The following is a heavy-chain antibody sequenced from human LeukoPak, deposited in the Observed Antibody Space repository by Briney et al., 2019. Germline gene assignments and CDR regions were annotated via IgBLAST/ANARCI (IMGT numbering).Heavy chain of an antibody. V-gene: IGHV4-39*01. CDR2: INYSGTT. CDR1: GGAIISDNFY. CDR3: GRLFDS. Sequence: SETLSLTCTVSGGAIISDNFYWGWIRQPPGKGLEWVGSINYSGTTYYNPSLRSRLSISVDTSRTQFFLRLNSVTAADTAVYYCGRLFDSWGQGILVTVSS. J-gene: IGHJ4*02.